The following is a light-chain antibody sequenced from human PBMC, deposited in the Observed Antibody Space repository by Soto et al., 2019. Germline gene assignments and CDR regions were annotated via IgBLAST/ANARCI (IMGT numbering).Light chain of an antibody. CDR1: QSVSSTY. CDR2: GTS. J-gene: IGKJ5*01. Sequence: LTGYPTSLYMCKGERAILSCRASQSVSSTYVAWHQQQPGQATSLLMSGTSSRTTGPPDSFSGSGSGTDFTLTISRLEPEDFAVYYCQQYGSPPITFGQGTLLEIK. V-gene: IGKV3-20*01. CDR3: QQYGSPPIT.